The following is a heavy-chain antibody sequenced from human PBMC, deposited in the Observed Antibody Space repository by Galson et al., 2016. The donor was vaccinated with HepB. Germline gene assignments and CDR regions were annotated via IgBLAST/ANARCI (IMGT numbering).Heavy chain of an antibody. CDR1: GFSLSTSGMA. J-gene: IGHJ6*02. CDR2: IDWNGHK. D-gene: IGHD4-17*01. Sequence: PALVKPTQTLTMTCPFSGFSLSTSGMAVSWIRQLPGKALEWLAVIDWNGHKFYSPSLTTRLTITKDTSKNQVVLTLTNMDPVDTAPYFCARYIRSHGYYVMDVWGQGTTVTVSS. CDR3: ARYIRSHGYYVMDV. V-gene: IGHV2-70*01.